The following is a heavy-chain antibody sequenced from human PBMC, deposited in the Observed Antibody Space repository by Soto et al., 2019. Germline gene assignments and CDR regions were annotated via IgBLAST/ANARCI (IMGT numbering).Heavy chain of an antibody. Sequence: QVQLQQWGAGLLKPSETLSLTCAVYGGSFSGYYWSWIRQPPGKGLEWIGEINHSGSTNYNPSLKRRVTISVDTSKNQFSLKLSSVTAADTAVYYCARGGVWGSYRYTPSEYFQHWGQGTLVTVSS. J-gene: IGHJ1*01. CDR1: GGSFSGYY. V-gene: IGHV4-34*01. CDR2: INHSGST. D-gene: IGHD3-16*02. CDR3: ARGGVWGSYRYTPSEYFQH.